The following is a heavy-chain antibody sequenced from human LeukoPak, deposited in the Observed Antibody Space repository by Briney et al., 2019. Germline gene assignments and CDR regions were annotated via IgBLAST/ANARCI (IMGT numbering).Heavy chain of an antibody. V-gene: IGHV1-2*02. Sequence: ASVKVSCKASGYTFTGYYMHWVRQAPGQGLEWMGWINPNSGGTNYAQKFQGRVTMTTDTSTSTAYMELRSLRSDDTAIYYCARDSQGGAVAAHYYGMDVWGQGTTVTVSS. CDR1: GYTFTGYY. CDR2: INPNSGGT. J-gene: IGHJ6*02. CDR3: ARDSQGGAVAAHYYGMDV. D-gene: IGHD6-19*01.